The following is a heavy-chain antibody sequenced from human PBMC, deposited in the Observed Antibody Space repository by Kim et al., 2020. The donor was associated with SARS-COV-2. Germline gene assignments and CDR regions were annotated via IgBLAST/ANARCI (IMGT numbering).Heavy chain of an antibody. V-gene: IGHV4-59*13. CDR2: IYYSGST. CDR1: GGSISSYY. Sequence: SETLSLTCTVSGGSISSYYWSWIRQPPGKGLEWIGYIYYSGSTNYNPSLKSRVTISVDTSKNQFSLKLSSVTAADTAVYYCARERDCSGGSCYSGDGDAFDIWGQGTMVTVSS. CDR3: ARERDCSGGSCYSGDGDAFDI. J-gene: IGHJ3*02. D-gene: IGHD2-15*01.